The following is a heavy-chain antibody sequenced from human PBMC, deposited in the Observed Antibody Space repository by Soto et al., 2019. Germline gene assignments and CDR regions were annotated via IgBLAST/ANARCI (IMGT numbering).Heavy chain of an antibody. CDR1: GFTFSSYS. Sequence: EVQLVESGGGLVKPGGSLRLSCAASGFTFSSYSMNWVRQAPGKGLEWVSSISSSSSYIYYADSVKGRFTISRDNAKNSLYLQMNSLRAEDTAVYYCARERAFRASWGSYRDYWGQGTLVTVSS. CDR2: ISSSSSYI. J-gene: IGHJ4*02. D-gene: IGHD3-16*02. CDR3: ARERAFRASWGSYRDY. V-gene: IGHV3-21*01.